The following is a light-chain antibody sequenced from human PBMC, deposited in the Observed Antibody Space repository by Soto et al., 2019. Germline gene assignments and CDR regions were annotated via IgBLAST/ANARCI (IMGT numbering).Light chain of an antibody. V-gene: IGKV3-15*01. CDR2: GAS. Sequence: EIVMTQSPATLSVSPGERATLSCRASQSVSSNLAWYQQKPGQAPRLLINGASTRATGIPARFSGSGSGTEFTLTISSLQSEDFAVYYCQQYDDWLTFGGGTKMEIK. CDR3: QQYDDWLT. CDR1: QSVSSN. J-gene: IGKJ4*01.